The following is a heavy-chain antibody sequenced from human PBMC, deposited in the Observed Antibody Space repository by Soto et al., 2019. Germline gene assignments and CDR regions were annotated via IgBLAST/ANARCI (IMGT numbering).Heavy chain of an antibody. Sequence: SCAASGFTFSSYSMNWVRQAPGKGLEWVSSISSSSSYIYYADSVKGRFTISRDNAKNSLYLQMNSLRAEDTAVYYCARRLLIPAGSSSWPLYYYYYGMDVWGQGTTVTVSS. CDR3: ARRLLIPAGSSSWPLYYYYYGMDV. CDR2: ISSSSSYI. CDR1: GFTFSSYS. J-gene: IGHJ6*02. D-gene: IGHD6-13*01. V-gene: IGHV3-21*01.